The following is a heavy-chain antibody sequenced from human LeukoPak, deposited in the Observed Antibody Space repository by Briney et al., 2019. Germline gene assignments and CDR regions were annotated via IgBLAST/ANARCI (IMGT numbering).Heavy chain of an antibody. CDR1: GFTFDDYA. CDR3: AKGTSGWTNRPIDY. Sequence: GGSLRLSCAASGFTFDDYAMHWVRQAPGKGLEWVSGISWNSGSTGYADSVKGRFTISRDNAKNSLYLQMNSLRAEDTALYYCAKGTSGWTNRPIDYWGQGTLVTVSS. V-gene: IGHV3-9*01. J-gene: IGHJ4*02. CDR2: ISWNSGST. D-gene: IGHD6-19*01.